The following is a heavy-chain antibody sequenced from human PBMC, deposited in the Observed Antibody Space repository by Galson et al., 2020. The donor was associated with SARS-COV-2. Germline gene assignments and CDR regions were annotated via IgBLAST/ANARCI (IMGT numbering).Heavy chain of an antibody. Sequence: GGSLRLSCAASGFTFSGSAMHWVRQASGRGLEWVGRISSKANSYATTFAASVKGRFTISRDDSRNTAYLQMNSLKTEDTAVYYCATTIVDTAMVGMDWGQGTLVTVSS. D-gene: IGHD5-18*01. V-gene: IGHV3-73*01. CDR1: GFTFSGSA. CDR2: ISSKANSYAT. J-gene: IGHJ4*02. CDR3: ATTIVDTAMVGMD.